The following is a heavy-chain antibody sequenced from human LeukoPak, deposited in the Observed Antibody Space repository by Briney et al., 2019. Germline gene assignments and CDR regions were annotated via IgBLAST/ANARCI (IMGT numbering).Heavy chain of an antibody. D-gene: IGHD1-26*01. V-gene: IGHV1-69*10. CDR2: IIPILGTA. CDR3: TTDREWEQGYYYYYMDV. J-gene: IGHJ6*03. CDR1: GGTFSSYA. Sequence: GASVTVSCKASGGTFSSYAISWVGQAPGQGLEGMGGIIPILGTANFAQKFQGRVTITADKSTSTAYMELSSLRSEDTAVYYCTTDREWEQGYYYYYMDVWGKGTTVTISS.